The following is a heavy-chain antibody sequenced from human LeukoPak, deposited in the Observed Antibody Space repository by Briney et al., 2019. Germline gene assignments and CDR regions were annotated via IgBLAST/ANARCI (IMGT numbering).Heavy chain of an antibody. Sequence: SETLSLTCAVSGGSISSNSYYWGWIRQPPGKGLEWIGSIYYSGSTYYNPSLKSRVTISVDTSKNQFSLKLSSVTAADTAVYYCARGNDFWSGYYDYWGQGTLVTVSS. CDR1: GGSISSNSYY. J-gene: IGHJ4*02. D-gene: IGHD3-3*01. V-gene: IGHV4-39*07. CDR2: IYYSGST. CDR3: ARGNDFWSGYYDY.